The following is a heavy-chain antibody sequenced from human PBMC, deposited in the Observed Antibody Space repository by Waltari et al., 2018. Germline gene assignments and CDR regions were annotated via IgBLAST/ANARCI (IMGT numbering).Heavy chain of an antibody. J-gene: IGHJ5*02. CDR1: GYTFTDYY. CDR2: INPRSGDT. V-gene: IGHV1-2*02. D-gene: IGHD7-27*01. CDR3: SRFDPGLKRQPVGIDP. Sequence: QVQLVQSGAEVKKPGASLIISCRTSGYTFTDYYMHWVRQAPGQGLEWMGCINPRSGDTKDAQKFQGRVTLTRDTSMNTAYMEVRSLRFDDTAVYYCSRFDPGLKRQPVGIDPWGQGTLIIVSS.